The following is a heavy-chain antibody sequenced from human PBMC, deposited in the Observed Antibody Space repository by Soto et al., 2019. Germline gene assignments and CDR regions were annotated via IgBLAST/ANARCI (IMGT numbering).Heavy chain of an antibody. V-gene: IGHV3-30-3*01. Sequence: QPGGSLRLSCAASGFIFSSYTMHWVRQAPGKGLEWVGVITYVGSNQYYADSVKGRFTISRDNSRNMLFLQMNSLRPDDTAVYYCARAPSGSYPEFDYWGQGTLVTAPQ. D-gene: IGHD1-26*01. CDR2: ITYVGSNQ. CDR3: ARAPSGSYPEFDY. J-gene: IGHJ4*02. CDR1: GFIFSSYT.